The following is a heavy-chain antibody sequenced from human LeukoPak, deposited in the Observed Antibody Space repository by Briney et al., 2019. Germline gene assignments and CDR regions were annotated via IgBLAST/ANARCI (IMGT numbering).Heavy chain of an antibody. CDR2: ISSSSSTI. CDR1: GFTFSSYS. J-gene: IGHJ4*02. D-gene: IGHD1-26*01. Sequence: TGGSLRLSCAASGFTFSSYSMNWVRQAPGKGLEWVSYISSSSSTIYYADSVKGRFTISRDNAKNSLYLQMNSLRAEDTAVYYCASRLIVGATGGWGQGTLVTVSS. CDR3: ASRLIVGATGG. V-gene: IGHV3-48*04.